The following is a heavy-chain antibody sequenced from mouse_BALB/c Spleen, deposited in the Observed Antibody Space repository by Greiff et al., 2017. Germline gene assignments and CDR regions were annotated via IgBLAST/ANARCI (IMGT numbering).Heavy chain of an antibody. J-gene: IGHJ4*01. CDR1: GFTFSSFG. V-gene: IGHV5-17*02. CDR2: ISSGSSTI. Sequence: EVKVVESGGDLVKPGGSLKLSCAASGFTFSSFGMHWVRQAPEKGLEWVAYISSGSSTIYYADTVKGRFTISRDNPKNTLFLQMTSLRSEDTAMYYCARDLDYYAMDYWGQGTSVTVSS. CDR3: ARDLDYYAMDY.